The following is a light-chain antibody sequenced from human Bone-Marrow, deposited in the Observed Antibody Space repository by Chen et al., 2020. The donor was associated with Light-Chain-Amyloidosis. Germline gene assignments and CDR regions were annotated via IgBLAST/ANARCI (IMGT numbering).Light chain of an antibody. V-gene: IGLV2-11*01. CDR2: DVN. CDR1: SSDVGAWNY. Sequence: QSALTQPRSVSGSPGQSVTISCTGTSSDVGAWNYVSWYQKHPGEAPKLIIYDVNQRPSGVPDRFSGSKSDNTASLTISGLQAEDETDYFCCSFARSDTYVFGTGTMVTVL. CDR3: CSFARSDTYV. J-gene: IGLJ1*01.